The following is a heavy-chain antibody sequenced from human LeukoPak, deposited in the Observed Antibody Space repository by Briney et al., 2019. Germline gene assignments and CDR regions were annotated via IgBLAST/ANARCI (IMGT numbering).Heavy chain of an antibody. V-gene: IGHV3-20*04. CDR3: ARGPGKASFDY. CDR1: GFTFDDYG. CDR2: INWNGGNT. D-gene: IGHD3-10*01. J-gene: IGHJ4*02. Sequence: GGSLRLSCAASGFTFDDYGMSWVRQAPGKGLEWISGINWNGGNTGYADSVKGRFTISRDNAKNSLYLQMNSLRAEDTALYYCARGPGKASFDYWGQGTLVTVSS.